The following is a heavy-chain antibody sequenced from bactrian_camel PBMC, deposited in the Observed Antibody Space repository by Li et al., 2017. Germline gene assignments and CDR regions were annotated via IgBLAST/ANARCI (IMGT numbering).Heavy chain of an antibody. J-gene: IGHJ4*01. V-gene: IGHV3S53*01. D-gene: IGHD2*01. Sequence: HVQLVESGGGSVQVGGSLRLSCVASVDTIGRYCMGWFRQIPDKEREAVAGIESDGSTSYADSVKGRFTISQVKANTTVFLQMDTLKPEDTGTYYCAADRLYCPGGYPFLISAEYDEKYWGQGTQVTVS. CDR3: AADRLYCPGGYPFLISAEYDEKY. CDR2: IESDGST. CDR1: VDTIGRYC.